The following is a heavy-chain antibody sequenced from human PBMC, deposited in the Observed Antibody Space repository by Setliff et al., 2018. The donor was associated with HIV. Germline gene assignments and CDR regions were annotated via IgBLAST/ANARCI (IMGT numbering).Heavy chain of an antibody. Sequence: ASVKVSCKASGYTFTSYSLNWVRQAPGQGLEWMGSINLYKDDTHYAQKFQDRVAMTADTSTNTVYMELRSLRSDDTAVYYCARYALCSDDCSDEGADIWGQGTLVTVS. V-gene: IGHV1-18*01. D-gene: IGHD2-21*01. J-gene: IGHJ4*02. CDR2: INLYKDDT. CDR3: ARYALCSDDCSDEGADI. CDR1: GYTFTSYS.